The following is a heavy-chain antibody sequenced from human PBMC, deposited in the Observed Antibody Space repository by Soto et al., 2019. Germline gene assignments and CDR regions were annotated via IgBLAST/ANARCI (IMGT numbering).Heavy chain of an antibody. V-gene: IGHV4-39*01. Sequence: SETLSLTCTVSGDFVSSSRYYWGWIRQPPGKGLEWIGSIYYTGDTFFNPSLKSRVTFSVDPSKNQFSLKLTSLTAADTAVYFCARHKELLLASLSYGLDLWGQGTTVTVPS. D-gene: IGHD3-22*01. CDR3: ARHKELLLASLSYGLDL. CDR1: GDFVSSSRYY. CDR2: IYYTGDT. J-gene: IGHJ6*02.